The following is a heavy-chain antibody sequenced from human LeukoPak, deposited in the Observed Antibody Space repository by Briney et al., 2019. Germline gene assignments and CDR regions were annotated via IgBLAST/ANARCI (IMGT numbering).Heavy chain of an antibody. CDR2: INHSGST. V-gene: IGHV4-34*01. Sequence: PSETLSLTCAVYGGSFSGYYWSWIRQPPGKGLEWIGEINHSGSTYYNPSLKSRVTISVDTSKNQFSLKLGSVTAADTAVYYCARRAWWDGYNLDYWGQGTLVTVSS. CDR3: ARRAWWDGYNLDY. CDR1: GGSFSGYY. J-gene: IGHJ4*02. D-gene: IGHD5-24*01.